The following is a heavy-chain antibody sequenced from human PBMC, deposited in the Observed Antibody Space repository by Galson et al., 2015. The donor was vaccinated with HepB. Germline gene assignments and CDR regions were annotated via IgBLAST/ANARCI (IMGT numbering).Heavy chain of an antibody. J-gene: IGHJ4*02. Sequence: SLRLSCAASGFSFDTYAMSWVRQAPGKGLEWVSSISGAGHNTYYADAVRGRFTISRDNSKNTVYLQMISLRDVDTAMYYCAKDPDFDFYSEKSTTFDYWGRETLVTVSS. CDR1: GFSFDTYA. CDR2: ISGAGHNT. V-gene: IGHV3-23*01. D-gene: IGHD3-3*01. CDR3: AKDPDFDFYSEKSTTFDY.